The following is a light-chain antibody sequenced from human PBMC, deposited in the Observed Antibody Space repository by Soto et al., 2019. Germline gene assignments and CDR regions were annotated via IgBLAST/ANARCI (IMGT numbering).Light chain of an antibody. CDR1: QSISSW. V-gene: IGKV1-5*03. Sequence: DIPMTQPPSTLSASVGDRVTITCRASQSISSWLAWYQQKPGKAPKVLIYKASSLESGVPSRFSGSGSGTEFTLTISSLQPDDFATYYCQQYNSYPFTFGPGTKVDIK. CDR3: QQYNSYPFT. J-gene: IGKJ3*01. CDR2: KAS.